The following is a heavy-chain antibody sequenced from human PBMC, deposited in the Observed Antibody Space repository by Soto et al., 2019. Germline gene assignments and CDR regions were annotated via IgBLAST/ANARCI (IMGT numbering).Heavy chain of an antibody. CDR1: GYTFTSYA. D-gene: IGHD2-21*02. Sequence: ASVKVSCKASGYTFTSYAMHWVRQAPGQRLEWMGWINAGNGNTKYSQKFQGRVTITRDTSASTAYMELSSLRSEDTAVYYCARGGGDPTRAGYWYFDLWGRGTLVTVSS. CDR2: INAGNGNT. CDR3: ARGGGDPTRAGYWYFDL. V-gene: IGHV1-3*01. J-gene: IGHJ2*01.